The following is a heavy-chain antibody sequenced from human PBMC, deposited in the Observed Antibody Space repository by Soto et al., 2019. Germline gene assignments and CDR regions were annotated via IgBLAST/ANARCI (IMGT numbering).Heavy chain of an antibody. CDR2: IRKKANGYTT. J-gene: IGHJ3*01. Sequence: EVQLVEAGGGLVQPGGSLRLSCAASEFTFSDHYMDWVRQTPGEGLEWVGRIRKKANGYTTEYAASVKGRVTISRDDSKNSMYLVLNSLQIDDTAVYYCARVQGSCATVQGTCAFDFWGQGTMVTVSS. D-gene: IGHD4-4*01. CDR1: EFTFSDHY. V-gene: IGHV3-72*01. CDR3: ARVQGSCATVQGTCAFDF.